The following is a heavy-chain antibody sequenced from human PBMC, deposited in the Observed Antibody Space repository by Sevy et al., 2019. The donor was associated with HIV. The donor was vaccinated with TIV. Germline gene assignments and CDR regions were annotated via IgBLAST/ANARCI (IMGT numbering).Heavy chain of an antibody. CDR2: IRNGGSDK. Sequence: GGSLRLSCAGSGFNFSPYDIHWVRQAPGKGLEWVAFIRNGGSDKHYADSVKGRFTISRDDSTSTLYLQMNSLRTEDTAVYYCATEVLYSGYYRYFDYWGQGTLVTVSS. J-gene: IGHJ4*02. D-gene: IGHD5-12*01. CDR3: ATEVLYSGYYRYFDY. CDR1: GFNFSPYD. V-gene: IGHV3-30*02.